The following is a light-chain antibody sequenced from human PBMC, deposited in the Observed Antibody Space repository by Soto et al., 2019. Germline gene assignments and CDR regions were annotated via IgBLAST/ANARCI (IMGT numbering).Light chain of an antibody. V-gene: IGKV3-15*01. CDR3: HQYNNWPPWT. CDR2: DAS. Sequence: EIVMTQSPSTLSVSPGERVTLSCRASQDIRSSLAWYQQKPGQAPRLLIYDASTRATGIPARFSGSGSGTEFTLTISSLQSEDFAVYYCHQYNNWPPWTFGQGTKVDIK. J-gene: IGKJ1*01. CDR1: QDIRSS.